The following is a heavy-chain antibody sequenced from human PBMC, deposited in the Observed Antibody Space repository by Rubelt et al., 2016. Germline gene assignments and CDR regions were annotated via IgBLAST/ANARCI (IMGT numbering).Heavy chain of an antibody. Sequence: NWVRQAPGKGLEWVSSISSSSSYIYYADSVKGRFTISRDNSKNTLYLQMNSLRAEDTAVYYCAKEKSYSGSYYLVLWYFDLWGRGTLVTVSS. CDR2: ISSSSSYI. V-gene: IGHV3-21*04. CDR3: AKEKSYSGSYYLVLWYFDL. J-gene: IGHJ2*01. D-gene: IGHD1-26*01.